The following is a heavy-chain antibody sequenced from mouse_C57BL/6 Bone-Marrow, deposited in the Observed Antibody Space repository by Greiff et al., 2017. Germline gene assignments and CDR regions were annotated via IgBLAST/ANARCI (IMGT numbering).Heavy chain of an antibody. Sequence: VQLQESGAELVRPGTSVKVSCKASGYAFTNYLIEWVKQRPGQGLEWIGVINPGSGGTNYTEKFKGKATLTADKSSSTAYMQLSSLTSEDSAVYVCARESRKRGNYWGQGTTVTVSS. CDR1: GYAFTNYL. CDR3: ARESRKRGNY. J-gene: IGHJ2*01. CDR2: INPGSGGT. D-gene: IGHD1-1*01. V-gene: IGHV1-54*01.